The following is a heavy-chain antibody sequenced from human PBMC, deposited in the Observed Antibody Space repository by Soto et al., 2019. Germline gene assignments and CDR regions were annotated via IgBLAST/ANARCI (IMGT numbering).Heavy chain of an antibody. V-gene: IGHV3-23*01. CDR2: ISGSGGST. CDR3: AKDLEHVLRYEHYGMDV. Sequence: GGSLRLSCAASGFTFSSYAMSWVRQAPGKGLEWVSAISGSGGSTYYADSVKGRFTISRDNSKNTLYLQMNSLRAEDTAVYYCAKDLEHVLRYEHYGMDVWGQGNTVTVSS. CDR1: GFTFSSYA. D-gene: IGHD3-9*01. J-gene: IGHJ6*02.